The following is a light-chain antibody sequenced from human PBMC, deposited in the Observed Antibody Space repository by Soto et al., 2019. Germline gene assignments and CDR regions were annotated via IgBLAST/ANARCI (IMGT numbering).Light chain of an antibody. CDR1: SSDVGSYHY. Sequence: QSALTQPASVSASPGQSITISCTGTSSDVGSYHYVSWFQQHPGKAPKLIIFEVSDRPSGVSTRFSGSKSGDTASLTISGLQADDEADYYCSSYTSGRDVYVFGGGTKLTVL. CDR2: EVS. J-gene: IGLJ1*01. CDR3: SSYTSGRDVYV. V-gene: IGLV2-14*01.